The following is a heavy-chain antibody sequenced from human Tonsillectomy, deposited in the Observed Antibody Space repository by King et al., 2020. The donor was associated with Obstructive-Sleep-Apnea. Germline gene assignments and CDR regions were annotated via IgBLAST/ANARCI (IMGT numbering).Heavy chain of an antibody. CDR1: GYSFGSYW. D-gene: IGHD3-22*01. CDR2: IYPGDSDT. V-gene: IGHV5-51*01. CDR3: ARRLDSDAGRGYPNYFDH. J-gene: IGHJ4*02. Sequence: VQLVESGAEVKKPGESLKISCKGSGYSFGSYWIGWVRQMPGKGLEWMGSIYPGDSDTRVSPSFQGQVTISADKSTSAAFLRVSSLKASDTAMYYCARRLDSDAGRGYPNYFDHWGQGTLVTVSS.